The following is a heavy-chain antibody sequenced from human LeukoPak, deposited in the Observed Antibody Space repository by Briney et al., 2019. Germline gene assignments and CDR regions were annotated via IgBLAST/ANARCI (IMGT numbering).Heavy chain of an antibody. CDR1: GFTFDDYA. Sequence: GGSLRLSCAASGFTFDDYAMHWVRQAPGKGLEWVSGISWNSGSIGYADSVMGRFTISRDNAKNSLYLQMNSLRAEDTALYYCAKDSGYYDSSGSLGYWGQGTLVTVSS. CDR3: AKDSGYYDSSGSLGY. J-gene: IGHJ4*02. D-gene: IGHD3-22*01. CDR2: ISWNSGSI. V-gene: IGHV3-9*01.